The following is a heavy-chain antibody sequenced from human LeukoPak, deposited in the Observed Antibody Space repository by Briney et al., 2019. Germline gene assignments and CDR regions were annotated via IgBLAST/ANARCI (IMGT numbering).Heavy chain of an antibody. CDR3: ARHSGSSGYYRIDAFDI. J-gene: IGHJ3*02. V-gene: IGHV4-59*08. CDR2: IYYSGST. D-gene: IGHD3-22*01. CDR1: GGSISSYY. Sequence: SETLSLTCTVSGGSISSYYWSWIRQPPGKGLEWIGYIYYSGSTNYNPSLKSRVTISVDTSKNQFSLKLSSVTAADTAVYYCARHSGSSGYYRIDAFDIWGQGTMVTVSS.